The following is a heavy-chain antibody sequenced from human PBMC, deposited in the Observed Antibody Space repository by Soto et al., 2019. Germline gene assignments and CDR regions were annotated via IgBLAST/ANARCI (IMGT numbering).Heavy chain of an antibody. D-gene: IGHD3-22*01. J-gene: IGHJ3*01. Sequence: GGSLRLSCAASGFTFSSYAMHWVRQAPGKGLEWVSYIGIGSSTTYYADSVKGRFTISRDNAKNSLYLQMNSLRAEDTAVYYCARDKLYYIDMSRRPLSAFDVGGQRTMVTV. CDR1: GFTFSSYA. CDR2: IGIGSSTT. CDR3: ARDKLYYIDMSRRPLSAFDV. V-gene: IGHV3-48*01.